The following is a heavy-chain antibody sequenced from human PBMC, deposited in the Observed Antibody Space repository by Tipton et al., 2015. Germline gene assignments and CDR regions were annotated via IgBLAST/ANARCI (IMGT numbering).Heavy chain of an antibody. J-gene: IGHJ6*02. CDR2: LYFSGST. D-gene: IGHD5-24*01. V-gene: IGHV4-39*02. CDR1: GASISRGSV. CDR3: ARDLEHGMDV. Sequence: GLVKPSETLSLTCTVSGASISRGSVWGWIRQPPGKGLEWIGSLYFSGSTYYNPSLKSRVTISIDRFKNPFSLKLSSVTAADTAVYYCARDLEHGMDVWGQGTTVTVSS.